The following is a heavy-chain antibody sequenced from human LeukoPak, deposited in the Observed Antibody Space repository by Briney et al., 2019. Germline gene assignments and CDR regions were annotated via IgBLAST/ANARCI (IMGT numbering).Heavy chain of an antibody. Sequence: ASVKVSCKASGYTFTSYDINWVRQATGQGLEWMGWMNPNSGNTGYAQKFQGRVTMTMNTSISTAYMELSSLRSEDTAVYYCARGALGFYGMDVWGQGTTVTVSS. CDR2: MNPNSGNT. J-gene: IGHJ6*02. V-gene: IGHV1-8*01. CDR1: GYTFTSYD. CDR3: ARGALGFYGMDV.